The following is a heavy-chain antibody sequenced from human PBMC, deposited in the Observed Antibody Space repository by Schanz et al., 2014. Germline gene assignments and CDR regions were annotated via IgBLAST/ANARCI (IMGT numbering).Heavy chain of an antibody. J-gene: IGHJ3*01. V-gene: IGHV3-74*01. CDR2: INTDGSGT. D-gene: IGHD3-3*01. CDR1: GFTFSSYW. Sequence: EVQLVESGGGFVQPGGSLRLSCAASGFTFSSYWMHWVRQAPGKGLVWVSRINTDGSGTDYAQSVKGRFTISRDNAKNTLYLQMNSLRDDDTAVYYCASPSVRWGQGTMVTVSS. CDR3: ASPSVR.